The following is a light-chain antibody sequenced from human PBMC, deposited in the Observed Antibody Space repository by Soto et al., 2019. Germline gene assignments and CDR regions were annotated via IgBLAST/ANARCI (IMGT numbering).Light chain of an antibody. V-gene: IGLV2-11*01. CDR1: SSDVGGYNY. CDR3: QSYDSSLSGYV. J-gene: IGLJ1*01. Sequence: QSVLTQPRSVSGSPGQSVTISCTGTSSDVGGYNYISWYQHHPGKAPKLMIHDVSERPSGVPDRFSGSKSGNTASLAISGLQAEEEADYYCQSYDSSLSGYVFGTGTKVTVL. CDR2: DVS.